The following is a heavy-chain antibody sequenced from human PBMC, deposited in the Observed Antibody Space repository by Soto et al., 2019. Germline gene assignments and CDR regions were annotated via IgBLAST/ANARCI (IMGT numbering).Heavy chain of an antibody. CDR1: GYSIISGYY. CDR3: ARNNGGDFSLDY. CDR2: IYHSGST. J-gene: IGHJ4*02. Sequence: NPSETLSLTCTVSGYSIISGYYWGWIRQPPGKGLEWIGNIYHSGSTYDNPSLKSRVTISVDTSKNQFSLKLSFVTAADTAVYYCARNNGGDFSLDYWGQGTLVTVSS. D-gene: IGHD2-21*02. V-gene: IGHV4-38-2*02.